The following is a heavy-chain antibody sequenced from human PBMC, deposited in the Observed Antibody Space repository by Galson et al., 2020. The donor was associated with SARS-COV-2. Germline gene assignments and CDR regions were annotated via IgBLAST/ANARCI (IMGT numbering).Heavy chain of an antibody. CDR3: ATAPPYGSGTDWFDP. D-gene: IGHD3-10*01. J-gene: IGHJ5*02. V-gene: IGHV3-33*01. CDR2: IWNDGSNE. Sequence: GGSLRLSCAASGFTFSNYGMHWVRQAPGKGLEWVAVIWNDGSNEYYADSVKGRFTISRDNSKNTLYLQMNSLRPEDTAVYYCATAPPYGSGTDWFDPWGQGTLVTVSS. CDR1: GFTFSNYG.